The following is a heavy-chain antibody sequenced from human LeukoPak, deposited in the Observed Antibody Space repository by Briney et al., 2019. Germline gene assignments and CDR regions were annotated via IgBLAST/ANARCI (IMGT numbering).Heavy chain of an antibody. CDR2: ISSSSSTI. CDR3: ARDMVGPRDC. D-gene: IGHD1-26*01. Sequence: PGGSLRLSCAASGFTFSNYWMHWVRQAPGKGLEWVSYISSSSSTIYYADSVKGRFTISRDNAKNSLYLQMNSLRDEDTAVYYCARDMVGPRDCWGQGTLVTVSS. V-gene: IGHV3-48*02. J-gene: IGHJ4*02. CDR1: GFTFSNYW.